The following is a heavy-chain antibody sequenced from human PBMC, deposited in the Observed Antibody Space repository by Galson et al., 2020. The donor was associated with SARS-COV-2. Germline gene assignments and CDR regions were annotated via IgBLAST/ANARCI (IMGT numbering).Heavy chain of an antibody. V-gene: IGHV2-5*02. CDR3: AHIVGAGGIELLWDR. CDR1: GFSLSNSAMS. CDR2: TYWDDDK. D-gene: IGHD6-13*01. Sequence: SGPTQVKPTQTVTPTSTFAGFSLSNSAMSVAWSRQPPGKTLEWLELTYWDDDKRYSSSLKSRITITKDTSNSQVVLTMTNMDPVDTATYYGAHIVGAGGIELLWDRWGQGTLATDS. J-gene: IGHJ3*01.